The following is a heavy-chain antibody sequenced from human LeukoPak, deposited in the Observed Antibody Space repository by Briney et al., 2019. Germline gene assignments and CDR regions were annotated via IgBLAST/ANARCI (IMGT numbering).Heavy chain of an antibody. Sequence: GGSLRLSCVASGFTFSYHWMSWVRQAPGKGLEWVANIKYDGSEKHYVDSVKGRFTISRDNAKNSLYPQMDSLRAEDTALYYCSSELSGWGAYFDFWGQGTLVTVSS. CDR2: IKYDGSEK. D-gene: IGHD6-19*01. CDR1: GFTFSYHW. CDR3: SSELSGWGAYFDF. V-gene: IGHV3-7*01. J-gene: IGHJ4*02.